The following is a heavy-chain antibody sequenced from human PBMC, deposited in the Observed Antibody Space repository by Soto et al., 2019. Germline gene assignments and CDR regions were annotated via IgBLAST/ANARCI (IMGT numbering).Heavy chain of an antibody. CDR1: GYTFTSYG. CDR2: ISAYNGNT. J-gene: IGHJ5*02. D-gene: IGHD4-17*01. V-gene: IGHV1-18*04. Sequence: GASVKVSCKASGYTFTSYGISWVRQAPGQGLEWMGWISAYNGNTNYAQKLQGRVTMTTDTSTSTAYMELRSLRSDDTAVYYCARDPTATRWRGNWFDPWGQGTLVTVSS. CDR3: ARDPTATRWRGNWFDP.